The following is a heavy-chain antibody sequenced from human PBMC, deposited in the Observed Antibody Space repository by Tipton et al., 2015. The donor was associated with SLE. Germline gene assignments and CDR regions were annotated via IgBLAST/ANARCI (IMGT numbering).Heavy chain of an antibody. CDR2: IKSKTDGGTT. Sequence: ALRLSCAASGFTFSNAWMSWVRQAPGKGLEWVGRIKSKTDGGTTDYAAPVKGRFTISRDDSKNTLYLQMNSLKAEDTAVYYCARTDLYSSSSFDYYYMDVWGKGTTVTVSS. J-gene: IGHJ6*03. CDR3: ARTDLYSSSSFDYYYMDV. CDR1: GFTFSNAW. V-gene: IGHV3-15*01. D-gene: IGHD6-6*01.